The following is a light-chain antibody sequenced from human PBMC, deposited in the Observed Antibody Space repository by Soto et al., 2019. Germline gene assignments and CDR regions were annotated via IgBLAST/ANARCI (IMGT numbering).Light chain of an antibody. CDR3: GSYTTSSNYV. Sequence: QSVLTQPASVSGSPGQSITISCTGTSSDIDAYNYVSWYQQHPGKAPKLMICDVSNRPSGISNRFSGSKSGNTASLTISGLQAEDEADYYCGSYTTSSNYVFGTGTKVTVL. CDR1: SSDIDAYNY. J-gene: IGLJ1*01. V-gene: IGLV2-14*01. CDR2: DVS.